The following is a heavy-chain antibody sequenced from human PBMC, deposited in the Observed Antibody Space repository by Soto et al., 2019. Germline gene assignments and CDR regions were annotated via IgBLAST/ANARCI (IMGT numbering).Heavy chain of an antibody. D-gene: IGHD2-15*01. V-gene: IGHV1-18*01. J-gene: IGHJ4*02. CDR2: ISGDNGNT. CDR3: ATGLLGYCSGGSCYSDS. Sequence: QVQLVQSAAEVKKPGASVRVSCQTSAYTFTNYAVSWVRQAPGQGLEWMGWISGDNGNTIYAQKFQGRVTMTTDTSTRKAYMELRSLRSDDTAVYYCATGLLGYCSGGSCYSDSWGQGTLVTVSS. CDR1: AYTFTNYA.